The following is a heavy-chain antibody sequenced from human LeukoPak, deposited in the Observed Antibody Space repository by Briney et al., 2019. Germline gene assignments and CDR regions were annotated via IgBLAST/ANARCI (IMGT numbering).Heavy chain of an antibody. D-gene: IGHD6-13*01. CDR2: ISYDGSNK. J-gene: IGHJ4*02. V-gene: IGHV3-30*14. CDR1: GFTFSSYA. CDR3: ARSHLGAADY. Sequence: PGGSLRLSCAASGFTFSSYAMHWVRQAPGKGLEWVAVISYDGSNKYYADSVKGRFTISRDNSKNTLYLQMNSLRAEDTAVYYCARSHLGAADYWGQGTLVTVSS.